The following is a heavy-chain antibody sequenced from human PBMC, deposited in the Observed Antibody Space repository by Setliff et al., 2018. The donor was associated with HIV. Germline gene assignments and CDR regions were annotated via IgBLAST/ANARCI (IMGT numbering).Heavy chain of an antibody. D-gene: IGHD3-9*01. Sequence: ASVKVSCKLSGYTLTQLSIHWVRQAPGRGLEWLGGFDSDEGEVLYAKKFQGRVTMTEDTSSDTAFMELSGLRSEDTAVYYGATSDWVSLPSQDAFDVWGLGTLVTVSS. CDR2: FDSDEGEV. V-gene: IGHV1-24*01. CDR1: GYTLTQLS. J-gene: IGHJ3*01. CDR3: ATSDWVSLPSQDAFDV.